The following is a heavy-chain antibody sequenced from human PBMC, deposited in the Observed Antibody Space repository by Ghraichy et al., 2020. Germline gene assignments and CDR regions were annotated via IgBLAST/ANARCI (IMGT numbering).Heavy chain of an antibody. D-gene: IGHD2-15*01. J-gene: IGHJ4*02. CDR2: INAGNGKT. Sequence: ASVKVSCKISGYIFSDYAVQWVRQAPGHRLEWMGWINAGNGKTKYSQNFQDRVTITRDTSASTAYMELKSLTSEDTSVYYCARGRWSATWASYYLDYWGQGTRVTVCS. CDR1: GYIFSDYA. CDR3: ARGRWSATWASYYLDY. V-gene: IGHV1-3*01.